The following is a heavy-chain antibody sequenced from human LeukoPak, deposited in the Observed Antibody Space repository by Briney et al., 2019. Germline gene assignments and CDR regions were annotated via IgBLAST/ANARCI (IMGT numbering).Heavy chain of an antibody. CDR2: MYYSGST. CDR1: GGSISSSSYY. V-gene: IGHV4-39*01. D-gene: IGHD2-21*02. Sequence: PSETLSLTCTVSGGSISSSSYYWGWIRQPPGKGLEWIGSMYYSGSTYYNPSLKSRVTISIDTSKNQFSLKLSSVTAADTAVYYCARPTFCGGDCYYYFDYWGQGTLVTVSS. CDR3: ARPTFCGGDCYYYFDY. J-gene: IGHJ4*02.